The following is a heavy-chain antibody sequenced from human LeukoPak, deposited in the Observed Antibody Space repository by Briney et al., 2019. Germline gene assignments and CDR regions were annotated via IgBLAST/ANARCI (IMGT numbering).Heavy chain of an antibody. CDR1: GYSFSRYW. CDR2: IYPGDSDT. V-gene: IGHV5-51*01. Sequence: GESLNISCKGSGYSFSRYWIGWVRQMPGKGLEWMGIIYPGDSDTRYSPSIQGQVTISADKSISTTYLQWSSLKASDTAIYYCAREDSGPSYYWGQGTLVTVAS. CDR3: AREDSGPSYY. J-gene: IGHJ4*02.